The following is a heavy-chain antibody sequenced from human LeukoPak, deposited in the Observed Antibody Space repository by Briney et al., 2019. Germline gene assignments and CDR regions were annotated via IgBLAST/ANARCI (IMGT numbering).Heavy chain of an antibody. Sequence: ASVKVSCKASGGTFSSYAISWVRQAPGQGLEWMGGIIPLFGTANYAQKFQGRLTITTDESTSTAYMELSSLRSEDTAVYYCARGFHYDSSGYYYFYWGQGTLVTVPS. CDR2: IIPLFGTA. J-gene: IGHJ4*02. CDR3: ARGFHYDSSGYYYFY. D-gene: IGHD3-22*01. CDR1: GGTFSSYA. V-gene: IGHV1-69*05.